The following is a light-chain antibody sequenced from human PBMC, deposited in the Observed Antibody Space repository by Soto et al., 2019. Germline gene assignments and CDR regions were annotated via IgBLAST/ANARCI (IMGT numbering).Light chain of an antibody. CDR3: QQYNNWPLT. V-gene: IGKV3-15*01. J-gene: IGKJ4*01. Sequence: EIVMTQSPATLSVSPGEGATLSCRASQSVSSNFAWYQQKPGQAPRLLLYGASTRATDIPARFSGSGSGTECTLTISSLQSEDFAVYYCQQYNNWPLTFGGGTKVEIK. CDR1: QSVSSN. CDR2: GAS.